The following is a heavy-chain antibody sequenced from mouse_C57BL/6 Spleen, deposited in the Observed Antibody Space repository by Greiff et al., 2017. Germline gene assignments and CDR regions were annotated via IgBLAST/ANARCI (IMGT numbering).Heavy chain of an antibody. Sequence: EVKLMESGPELVKPGASVKISCKASGYSFTDYNMNWLKQSNGKSLEWIGVINPNYGTTSYNQKFKGKATLTVDQSSSTAYMQLNSLTSEDSAVYYCAIPAYYSKGFAYWGQGTLVTVSA. V-gene: IGHV1-39*01. CDR3: AIPAYYSKGFAY. CDR2: INPNYGTT. D-gene: IGHD2-5*01. J-gene: IGHJ3*01. CDR1: GYSFTDYN.